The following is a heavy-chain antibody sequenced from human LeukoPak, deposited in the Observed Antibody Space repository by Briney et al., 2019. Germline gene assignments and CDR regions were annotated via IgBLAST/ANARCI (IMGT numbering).Heavy chain of an antibody. V-gene: IGHV3-33*01. CDR1: GFTFSSYG. J-gene: IGHJ6*02. CDR2: IWYDGSNK. CDR3: ARDGGYGGNRGMDV. D-gene: IGHD4-23*01. Sequence: PGRSLRLSCAASGFTFSSYGMHWVRQAPGKGLEWVAVIWYDGSNKYYADSVKGRFTISRDNSKNTLYLQMNSLRAEDTAVYYCARDGGYGGNRGMDVWGQGTTVTVSS.